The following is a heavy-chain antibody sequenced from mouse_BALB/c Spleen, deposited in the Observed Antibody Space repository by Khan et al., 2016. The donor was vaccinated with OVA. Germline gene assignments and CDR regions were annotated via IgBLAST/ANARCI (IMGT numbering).Heavy chain of an antibody. CDR2: IWSAGST. CDR3: ARRGYDYGRGALFAY. J-gene: IGHJ3*01. D-gene: IGHD2-4*01. Sequence: QVQLKQSGPGLVQPSQSLSITCTVSGFSLNNYSVHWVRQSPGKGLEWLGVIWSAGSTDYNAAFISRLTISKDNSRSQVFFKMNSLQPNDTAIYYGARRGYDYGRGALFAYWGQGTPVTVSA. V-gene: IGHV2-2*02. CDR1: GFSLNNYS.